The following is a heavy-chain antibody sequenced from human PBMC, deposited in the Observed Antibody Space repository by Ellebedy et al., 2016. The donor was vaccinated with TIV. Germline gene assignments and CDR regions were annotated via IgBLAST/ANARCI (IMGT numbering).Heavy chain of an antibody. D-gene: IGHD3-10*01. CDR1: GFTFSIYG. J-gene: IGHJ6*02. CDR2: IWYDGRNK. CDR3: ARDRRMVRGAYGMDV. Sequence: GESLKISCAASGFTFSIYGMHWVRQAPGKGLEWVAVIWYDGRNKYYADSVKGRFTISRDNSKNTLHLQMNSLRAEDTAVYYCARDRRMVRGAYGMDVWGQGTTVTVSS. V-gene: IGHV3-33*01.